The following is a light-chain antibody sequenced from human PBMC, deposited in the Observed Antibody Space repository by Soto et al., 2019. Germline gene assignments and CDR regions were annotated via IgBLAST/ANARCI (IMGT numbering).Light chain of an antibody. V-gene: IGKV1-8*01. CDR2: AAS. CDR3: QQYSTYPWT. J-gene: IGKJ1*01. CDR1: QDISNY. Sequence: AIRMTQSPSSLSASTGDRVTITCRASQDISNYLVWYKQELGKAPKVLIHAASTLQSGVSSRFSGSGFGTDFTLTISYLQSEDFATYDCQQYSTYPWTFGQGTKVEV.